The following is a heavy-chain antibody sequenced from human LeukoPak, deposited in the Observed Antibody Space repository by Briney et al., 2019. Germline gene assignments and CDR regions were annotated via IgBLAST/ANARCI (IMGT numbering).Heavy chain of an antibody. Sequence: SETLSLTCTVSGGSISGYYWSWIRQPPGKGLEWIGYIYYSGDSNYNPSLKSRVTISADTSKNQFSLNLSSVTAADTAVYYCARESSSGWSAVDYCGQGTLVTVSS. CDR2: IYYSGDS. V-gene: IGHV4-59*01. J-gene: IGHJ4*02. CDR1: GGSISGYY. CDR3: ARESSSGWSAVDY. D-gene: IGHD2-2*01.